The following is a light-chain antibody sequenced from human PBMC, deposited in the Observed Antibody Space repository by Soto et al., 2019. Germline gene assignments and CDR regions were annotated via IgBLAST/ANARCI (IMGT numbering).Light chain of an antibody. CDR2: GAS. Sequence: EIVMTQSPATLSVSPGERATLSCRASQSVRSNLAWYQQKPGQAPRLLIYGASTRATGIPARFSGSGSGTEFTLTNSSLQAEDVAVYYCQQYNNWPPCTFGQGTKLEIK. CDR3: QQYNNWPPCT. V-gene: IGKV3-15*01. CDR1: QSVRSN. J-gene: IGKJ2*02.